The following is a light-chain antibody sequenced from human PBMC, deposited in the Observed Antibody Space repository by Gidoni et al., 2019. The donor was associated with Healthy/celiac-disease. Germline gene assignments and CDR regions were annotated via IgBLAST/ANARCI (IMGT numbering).Light chain of an antibody. CDR1: QSISRY. J-gene: IGKJ1*01. CDR2: AAS. CDR3: QQCYSTPRT. Sequence: DIQMTQSPSSLSASVGDRVPITCRARQSISRYLNWYQQKPGKAPKLLLYAASSLQSGVPSRFSGSGSGTDFPLTISSLQPEYFATYCCQQCYSTPRTFGQGTKVEIK. V-gene: IGKV1-39*01.